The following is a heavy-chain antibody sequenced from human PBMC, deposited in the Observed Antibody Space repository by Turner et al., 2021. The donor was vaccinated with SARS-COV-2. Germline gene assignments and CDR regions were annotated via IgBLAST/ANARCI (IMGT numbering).Heavy chain of an antibody. V-gene: IGHV1-8*01. CDR1: GYTFTSYA. CDR3: ARTFTAMVRVDY. D-gene: IGHD5-18*01. Sequence: QVQLVPSGAEVKKPGASVVVSSKASGYTFTSYAINWVRQATGQGLGWMGWMNPNRGNTGYAQKFQGRVTMTRNTTISTAYMELSSLRSEDTAVYYCARTFTAMVRVDYWGQGTLVTVSS. CDR2: MNPNRGNT. J-gene: IGHJ4*02.